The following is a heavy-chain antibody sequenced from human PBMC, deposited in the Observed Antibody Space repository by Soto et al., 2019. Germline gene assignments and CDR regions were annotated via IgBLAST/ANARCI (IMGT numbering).Heavy chain of an antibody. CDR2: TYYRAKWNS. D-gene: IGHD1-1*01. CDR3: ARDSWNAPPAFDF. V-gene: IGHV6-1*01. J-gene: IGHJ4*02. Sequence: SQTRSMTCFISGNNVSINSAGWNWIRKSPSRGLELLGRTYYRAKWNSDYAASVKGRITVNADTSKNQFSLQLNSVPPEDTGVYYFARDSWNAPPAFDFWGQRVQVPAP. CDR1: GNNVSINSAG.